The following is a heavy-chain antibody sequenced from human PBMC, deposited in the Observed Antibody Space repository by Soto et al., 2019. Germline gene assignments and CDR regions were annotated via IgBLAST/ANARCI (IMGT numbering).Heavy chain of an antibody. J-gene: IGHJ4*02. D-gene: IGHD3-10*01. CDR3: ATGAVGRISMVDY. V-gene: IGHV4-59*08. CDR1: GGSISSYY. Sequence: QVQLQESGPGLVKPSETLSLTYTVSGGSISSYYWSWIRQPPGKGLEWIGYIYYSGSSYHNPSLKSRVTISVDTSKNQFSLKVSSVTAADMAVYYCATGAVGRISMVDYWGQGTLVTVSS. CDR2: IYYSGSS.